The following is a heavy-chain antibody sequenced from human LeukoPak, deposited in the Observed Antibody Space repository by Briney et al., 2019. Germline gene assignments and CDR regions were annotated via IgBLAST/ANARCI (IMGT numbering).Heavy chain of an antibody. V-gene: IGHV4-59*01. D-gene: IGHD3-10*01. CDR1: GGSISSYY. CDR3: GGVGLWFGGPRGWFDP. Sequence: PSETLSLTCTVSGGSISSYYWSWIRQPPGKGLEWIGYIYYSGSTNYNPSLKSRVTISVDTSKNQFSLKLSSVTAADTAVYYCGGVGLWFGGPRGWFDPWGQGTLVTVSS. CDR2: IYYSGST. J-gene: IGHJ5*02.